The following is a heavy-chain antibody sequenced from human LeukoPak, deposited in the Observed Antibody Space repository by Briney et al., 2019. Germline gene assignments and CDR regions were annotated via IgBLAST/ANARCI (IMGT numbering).Heavy chain of an antibody. CDR2: INPNSGGT. J-gene: IGHJ3*02. Sequence: ASVKVSCKASGYTFTGYYMHWVRQAPGQGLAWMGWINPNSGGTNYAQKFQGRVTMTRDTSISTAYMELSRLRSDDTAVYYCARDPWVPSSAFDIWGQGTMVTVSS. V-gene: IGHV1-2*02. D-gene: IGHD1-26*01. CDR3: ARDPWVPSSAFDI. CDR1: GYTFTGYY.